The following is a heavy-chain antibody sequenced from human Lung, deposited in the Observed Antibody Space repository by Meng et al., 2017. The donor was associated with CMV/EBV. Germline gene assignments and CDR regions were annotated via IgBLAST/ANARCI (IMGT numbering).Heavy chain of an antibody. CDR2: IDPNEGST. D-gene: IGHD5-24*01. J-gene: IGHJ4*02. V-gene: IGHV1-46*01. CDR3: AREGRDDYNSPRDYFDY. Sequence: ASVXVSXKASGYTFTTNYIHWVRQAPGQGLEWMGIIDPNEGSTSHTEKFQGRVTMTRDTSTNTVYMELSSLRSEDTAVYYCAREGRDDYNSPRDYFDYWGQGTLVTVPS. CDR1: GYTFTTNY.